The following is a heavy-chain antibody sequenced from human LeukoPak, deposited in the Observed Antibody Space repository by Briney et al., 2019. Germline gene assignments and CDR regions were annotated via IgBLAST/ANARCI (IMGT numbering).Heavy chain of an antibody. CDR3: ARDCSGGSCYSYYYYGMDV. D-gene: IGHD2-15*01. Sequence: SETLSLTCTVSGGSISSYYWSWIRQPPGKGLEWIGRIYTSGSTNYNPSLKSRVTMSVDTSKNQFSLKLSSVTAADTAVYYCARDCSGGSCYSYYYYGMDVWGQGTTVTVSS. J-gene: IGHJ6*02. V-gene: IGHV4-4*07. CDR2: IYTSGST. CDR1: GGSISSYY.